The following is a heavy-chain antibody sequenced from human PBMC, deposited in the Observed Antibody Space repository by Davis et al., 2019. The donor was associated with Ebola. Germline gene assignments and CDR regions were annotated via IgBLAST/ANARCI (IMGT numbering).Heavy chain of an antibody. J-gene: IGHJ6*04. CDR2: ISWNSGSV. CDR3: AREAYSSSWGGPNYGMDV. V-gene: IGHV3-9*01. CDR1: RFIFDDFA. D-gene: IGHD6-13*01. Sequence: SLKISCEASRFIFDDFAMHWVRQAPGKGLEWVSAISWNSGSVGYADSVKGRFTISRDNAKNCLYLEMKSLRAEDTALYYCAREAYSSSWGGPNYGMDVWGKGTTVTVSS.